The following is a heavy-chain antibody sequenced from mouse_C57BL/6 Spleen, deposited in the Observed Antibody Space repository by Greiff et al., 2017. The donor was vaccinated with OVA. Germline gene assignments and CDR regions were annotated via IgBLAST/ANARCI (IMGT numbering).Heavy chain of an antibody. Sequence: QVHVKQSGAELVRPGASVKLSCKASGYTFTDYYINWVKQRPGQGLEWIARIYPGSGNTYYNEKFKGKATLTAEKSSSTAYMQLSSLTSEDSAVYFCAIITTGGYYAMDYWGQGTSVTVSS. CDR3: AIITTGGYYAMDY. D-gene: IGHD1-1*01. V-gene: IGHV1-76*01. CDR1: GYTFTDYY. J-gene: IGHJ4*01. CDR2: IYPGSGNT.